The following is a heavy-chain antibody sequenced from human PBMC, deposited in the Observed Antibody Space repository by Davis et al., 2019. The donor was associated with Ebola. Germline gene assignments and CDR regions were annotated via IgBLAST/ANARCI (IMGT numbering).Heavy chain of an antibody. Sequence: MPSETLSLTCTVSGGSISSYYWSWIRQPPGKGLEWIGYIYYSGSTNYNPSLKSRVTISIDTSKNQFSLKLSSVTAADTAVYYCASAYSGSLPCLYWGQGTLVTVSS. V-gene: IGHV4-59*08. CDR3: ASAYSGSLPCLY. CDR2: IYYSGST. J-gene: IGHJ4*02. D-gene: IGHD1-26*01. CDR1: GGSISSYY.